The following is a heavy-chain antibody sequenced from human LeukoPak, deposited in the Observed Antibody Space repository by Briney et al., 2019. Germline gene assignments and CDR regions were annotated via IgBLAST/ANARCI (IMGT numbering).Heavy chain of an antibody. Sequence: GGSLRLSCAASGFTVSSNYMSWVRQAQGKGLEWVARLHADGIERYYVDPVKGRFTISRDNAKNSLHLQMYSLRLDDTAVYYCARGGYSFDYLGQGTLVTVSS. D-gene: IGHD5-12*01. CDR2: LHADGIER. CDR3: ARGGYSFDY. CDR1: GFTVSSNY. V-gene: IGHV3-7*01. J-gene: IGHJ4*02.